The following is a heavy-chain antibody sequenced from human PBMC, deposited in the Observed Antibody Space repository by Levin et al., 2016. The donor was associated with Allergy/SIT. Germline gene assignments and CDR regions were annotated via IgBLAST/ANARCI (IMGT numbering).Heavy chain of an antibody. V-gene: IGHV3-20*04. CDR2: INWNGGST. Sequence: ETLSLTCAASGFTFDDYGMSWVRQAPGKGLEWVSGINWNGGSTGYADSVKGRFTISRDNAKNSLYLQMNSLRAEDTALYYCARDQITMVRGVIMDTYYYYGMDVWGQGTTVTVSS. CDR1: GFTFDDYG. D-gene: IGHD3-10*01. J-gene: IGHJ6*02. CDR3: ARDQITMVRGVIMDTYYYYGMDV.